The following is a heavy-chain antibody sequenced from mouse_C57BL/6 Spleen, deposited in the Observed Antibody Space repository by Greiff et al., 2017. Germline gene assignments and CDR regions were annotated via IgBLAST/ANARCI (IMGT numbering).Heavy chain of an antibody. V-gene: IGHV1-80*01. Sequence: VQLQQSGAELVKPGASVKISCKASGYAFSCYWMNWVKQRPGKGLEWIGQIYPGDGDPNYNGKFKDKATLTADKYSSTAYMQLSSLTSEDSAVYFCARITTGVAGYYAMDYWGQGTSVTVSS. D-gene: IGHD1-1*01. CDR3: ARITTGVAGYYAMDY. CDR1: GYAFSCYW. J-gene: IGHJ4*01. CDR2: IYPGDGDP.